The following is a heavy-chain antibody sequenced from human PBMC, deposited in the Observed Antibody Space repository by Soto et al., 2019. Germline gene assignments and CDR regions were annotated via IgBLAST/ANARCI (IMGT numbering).Heavy chain of an antibody. J-gene: IGHJ6*02. D-gene: IGHD1-26*01. CDR3: AKVVIRRSYYYGMDV. CDR2: IIPIFGTA. V-gene: IGHV1-69*01. Sequence: VSCEASGDTYISKAIVLVRQATGQGLEWMGGIIPIFGTANYAQKFQGRVTITADESTSTAYMALSSLRSEDTAVYYCAKVVIRRSYYYGMDVWGQGTTVTVSS. CDR1: GDTYISKA.